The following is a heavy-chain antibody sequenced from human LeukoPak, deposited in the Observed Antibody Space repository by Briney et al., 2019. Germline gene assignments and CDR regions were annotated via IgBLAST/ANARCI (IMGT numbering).Heavy chain of an antibody. V-gene: IGHV3-48*02. CDR3: VRGVGVSRFNYFDP. CDR1: GFTFSSNS. J-gene: IGHJ5*02. Sequence: GGSLRLSCAAFGFTFSSNSMNWVRQAPGKGLEWVSYISSSSSTIYYADSVKGRFTISRDNSKNTLFLQMNSLRDDDTAVYYCVRGVGVSRFNYFDPWGQGTLVIVSS. D-gene: IGHD6-13*01. CDR2: ISSSSSTI.